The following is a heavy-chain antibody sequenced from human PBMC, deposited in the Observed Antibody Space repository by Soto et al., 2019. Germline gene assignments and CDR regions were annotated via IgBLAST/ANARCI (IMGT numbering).Heavy chain of an antibody. CDR2: ISSSSSYI. Sequence: PWWSLRLSCSASVFTFSSYSMNWVRQAPGKGLEWVSSISSSSSYIYYADSVKGRFTISRDNAKNSLYLQMNSLRAEDTAVYYCARVQAVAGNAYYYYYGMDVWGQGTTVTVSS. J-gene: IGHJ6*02. CDR1: VFTFSSYS. CDR3: ARVQAVAGNAYYYYYGMDV. V-gene: IGHV3-21*01. D-gene: IGHD6-19*01.